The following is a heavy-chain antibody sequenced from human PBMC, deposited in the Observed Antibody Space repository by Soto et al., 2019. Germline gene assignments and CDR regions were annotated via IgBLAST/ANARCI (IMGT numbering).Heavy chain of an antibody. D-gene: IGHD3-3*01. V-gene: IGHV5-51*01. CDR1: GYSFTSYW. CDR2: IYPGDSDT. Sequence: PWESLKISCKGSGYSFTSYWIGWVRQMPGKGLEWMGIIYPGDSDTRYSPSFQGQVTISADKSISTAYLQWSSLKASDTAMYYCARAMYYDFWSGYYIKPPSYYYGMDVWGQGTTVTVSS. CDR3: ARAMYYDFWSGYYIKPPSYYYGMDV. J-gene: IGHJ6*02.